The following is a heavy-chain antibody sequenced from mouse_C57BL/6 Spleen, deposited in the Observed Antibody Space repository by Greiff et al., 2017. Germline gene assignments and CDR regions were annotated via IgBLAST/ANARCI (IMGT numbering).Heavy chain of an antibody. Sequence: QVQLQQPGAELVKPGASVKLSCKASGYTFTSYWMHWVKQRPGRGLEWIGRIDPNSGGTKYTEKFKSKATLTVDKPSSTAYMQLSSLTSEDSAVYYCARGDLITTVVGGYWGQGTTLTVSS. J-gene: IGHJ2*01. CDR3: ARGDLITTVVGGY. CDR1: GYTFTSYW. CDR2: IDPNSGGT. D-gene: IGHD1-1*01. V-gene: IGHV1-72*01.